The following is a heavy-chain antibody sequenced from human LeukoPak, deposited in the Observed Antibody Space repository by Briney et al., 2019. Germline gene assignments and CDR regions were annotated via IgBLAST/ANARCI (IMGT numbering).Heavy chain of an antibody. D-gene: IGHD5-18*01. CDR2: INPNTGGT. CDR3: ARDRSGYSYGEPLDH. J-gene: IGHJ4*02. CDR1: GYTFTGYY. Sequence: ASVKVSCKASGYTFTGYYLHWVRQAPGQGLEWLGRINPNTGGTDDAQKFQGRVTMTRDTSINTAYMELSRLRPDDTAVYYCARDRSGYSYGEPLDHWGQGTLVIASS. V-gene: IGHV1-2*06.